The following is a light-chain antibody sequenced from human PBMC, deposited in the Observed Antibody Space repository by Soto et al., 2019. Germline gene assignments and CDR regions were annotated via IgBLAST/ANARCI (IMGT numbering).Light chain of an antibody. J-gene: IGLJ1*01. V-gene: IGLV2-14*03. CDR1: SSDVGGYNY. CDR2: AVT. Sequence: QSALTQPASVSGSPGQSITISCTGTSSDVGGYNYVSWYQHHPGKAPKLIIYAVTNRPSGVSNPFSGSKSGNTASLTISGLQAEDEADYYCCSYAGSSTFFYVFGTGTKVTVL. CDR3: CSYAGSSTFFYV.